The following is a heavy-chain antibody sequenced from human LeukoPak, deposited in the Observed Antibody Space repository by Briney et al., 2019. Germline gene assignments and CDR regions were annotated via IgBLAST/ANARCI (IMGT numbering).Heavy chain of an antibody. V-gene: IGHV3-21*01. CDR3: ARESSEAFVN. Sequence: PGGSLRLSCEASGFTFSSDSMNWVRQAPGKGLEWVSSMSSTSSHIYYADSVKGRFTISRGNARNSLYLQMKSLRVEDTAVYYCARESSEAFVNWGQGTLVTVSS. J-gene: IGHJ4*02. CDR1: GFTFSSDS. CDR2: MSSTSSHI.